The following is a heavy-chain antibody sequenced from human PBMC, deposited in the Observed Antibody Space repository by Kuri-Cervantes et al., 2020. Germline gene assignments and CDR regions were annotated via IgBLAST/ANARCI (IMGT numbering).Heavy chain of an antibody. V-gene: IGHV3-48*04. D-gene: IGHD6-13*01. J-gene: IGHJ4*02. CDR3: ARDHSRNQLDY. CDR1: GFTFSGYS. CDR2: ISSSGSII. Sequence: GGSLRLSCAASGFTFSGYSMNWVRQAPGKGLEWVSYISSSGSIIHYADSVKGRVTISRDNAKNSLYLQMNSLRAEDTALYYCARDHSRNQLDYWGQGTLVTVSS.